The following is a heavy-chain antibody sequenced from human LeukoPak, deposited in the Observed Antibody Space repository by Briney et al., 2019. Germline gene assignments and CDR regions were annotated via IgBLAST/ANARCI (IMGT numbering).Heavy chain of an antibody. CDR1: GGSISSSSYY. J-gene: IGHJ5*02. CDR3: ARLLRIAAARGWIDP. D-gene: IGHD6-13*01. V-gene: IGHV4-39*01. CDR2: IYYSGST. Sequence: SETLSLTCTVSGGSISSSSYYWGWIRQPPGKGLEWIGSIYYSGSTYYNPSLKSRVTISVDTSKNQFSLKLSSVTAADTAVYYCARLLRIAAARGWIDPWGQGTLVTVSS.